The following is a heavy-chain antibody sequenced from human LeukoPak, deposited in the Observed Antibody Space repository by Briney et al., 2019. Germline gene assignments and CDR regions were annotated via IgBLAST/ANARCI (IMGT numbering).Heavy chain of an antibody. CDR1: GGSISSYY. CDR2: IYYSGST. V-gene: IGHV4-59*01. CDR3: ARDRGVVPAASTYYYYGMDV. D-gene: IGHD2-2*01. J-gene: IGHJ6*02. Sequence: PSETLSLTCTVSGGSISSYYWSWIRQPPGKGLEWIGYIYYSGSTNYNPSLKSRVTISVDTSKNQFSLKLSSVTAADTAVYYCARDRGVVPAASTYYYYGMDVWGQGTTVTVSS.